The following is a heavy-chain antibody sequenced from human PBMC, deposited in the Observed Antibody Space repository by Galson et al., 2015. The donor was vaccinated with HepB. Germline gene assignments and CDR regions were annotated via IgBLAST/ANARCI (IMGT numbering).Heavy chain of an antibody. CDR3: ARDQGIAARDAFDI. Sequence: TLSLTCTVSGGSISGGGYYWSWIRQHPGKGLEWIGYIYYSGSTYYNPSLKSRVTISVDTSKNQFSLKLSSVTAADTAVYYCARDQGIAARDAFDIWGQGTMVTVSS. D-gene: IGHD6-13*01. CDR2: IYYSGST. J-gene: IGHJ3*02. V-gene: IGHV4-31*03. CDR1: GGSISGGGYY.